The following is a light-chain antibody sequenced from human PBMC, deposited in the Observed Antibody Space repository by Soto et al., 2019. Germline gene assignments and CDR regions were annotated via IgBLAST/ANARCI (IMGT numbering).Light chain of an antibody. J-gene: IGKJ4*01. CDR1: QSISSW. Sequence: DIQMTQSPSTLSASVGDRVTITCRASQSISSWLAWYQQKPGKAPKLLIYQASTLQSGVPSRFISSGSGTEFSRTISRLPPDNFSIYSCQFGVTGGGGTEVEIK. CDR2: QAS. V-gene: IGKV1-5*03. CDR3: QFGVT.